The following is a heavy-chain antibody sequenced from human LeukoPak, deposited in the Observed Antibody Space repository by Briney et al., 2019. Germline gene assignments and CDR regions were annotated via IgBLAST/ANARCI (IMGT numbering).Heavy chain of an antibody. CDR3: ARQHIVVVVAAKKAYNWFDP. D-gene: IGHD2-15*01. V-gene: IGHV4-4*07. CDR1: GGSISSYY. J-gene: IGHJ5*02. Sequence: PSETLSLTCTVSGGSISSYYWSWIRQPAGKGLEWIGRIYTSGSTNYNPSLKSRVTMSVDTSKNQFSLKLSSVTAADTAVYYCARQHIVVVVAAKKAYNWFDPWGQGTLVTVSS. CDR2: IYTSGST.